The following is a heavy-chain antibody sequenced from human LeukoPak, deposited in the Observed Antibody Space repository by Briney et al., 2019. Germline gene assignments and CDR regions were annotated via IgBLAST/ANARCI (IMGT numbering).Heavy chain of an antibody. V-gene: IGHV3-48*01. Sequence: GGSLRLSCAASGFPFSRYSMNWVRQAPGKGLEWISYISSSSSTIYYPDSITIYYADSVKGRFTISRDTSKNTVYLRMHNLRVEDTAMYYCARGNLIGHTSSWYLFDYWSQGSLVTVSS. J-gene: IGHJ4*02. CDR3: ARGNLIGHTSSWYLFDY. D-gene: IGHD6-13*01. CDR1: GFPFSRYS. CDR2: ISSSSSTIYYPDSITI.